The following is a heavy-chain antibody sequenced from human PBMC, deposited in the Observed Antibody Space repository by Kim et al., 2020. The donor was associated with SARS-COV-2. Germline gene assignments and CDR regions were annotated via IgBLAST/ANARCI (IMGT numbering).Heavy chain of an antibody. CDR1: GFTFDDYA. D-gene: IGHD6-19*01. J-gene: IGHJ6*02. CDR2: ISGDGGST. Sequence: GGSLRLSCAASGFTFDDYAMHWVRQAPGKGLEWVSLISGDGGSTYYADSVKGRFTISRDNSKNSLYLQMNSLRTEDTALYYCAKGQAVAGIDYYYGMDVWGQGTTVTVSS. V-gene: IGHV3-43*02. CDR3: AKGQAVAGIDYYYGMDV.